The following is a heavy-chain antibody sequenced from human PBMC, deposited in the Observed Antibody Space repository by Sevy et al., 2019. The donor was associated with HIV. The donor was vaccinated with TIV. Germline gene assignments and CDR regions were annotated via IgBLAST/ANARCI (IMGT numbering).Heavy chain of an antibody. CDR2: IRGKPFGGTT. CDR3: AREAGVVVVVAANQFDY. V-gene: IGHV3-49*03. D-gene: IGHD2-15*01. CDR1: GFTFGPYA. J-gene: IGHJ4*02. Sequence: GGSLRLSCAASGFTFGPYAMSWFRQAPGKGLEWVAFIRGKPFGGTTEYAASVKGRFTISRDDSKSIAYLDMNSLKIDDSAIYYCAREAGVVVVVAANQFDYWGQGALVTVSS.